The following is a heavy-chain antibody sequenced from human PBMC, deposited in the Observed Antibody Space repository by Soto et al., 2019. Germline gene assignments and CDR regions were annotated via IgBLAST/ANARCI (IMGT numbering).Heavy chain of an antibody. J-gene: IGHJ2*01. CDR2: INAGNGNT. CDR3: ASGSYGDWYFDL. D-gene: IGHD1-26*01. Sequence: ASVKVSFKASGYTFTSYAMHWLRQAPGQRLEWMGWINAGNGNTKYSQKFQGRVTITRDTSASTAYMELSSLRSEDTAVYYCASGSYGDWYFDLWGRGTLVTVSS. V-gene: IGHV1-3*01. CDR1: GYTFTSYA.